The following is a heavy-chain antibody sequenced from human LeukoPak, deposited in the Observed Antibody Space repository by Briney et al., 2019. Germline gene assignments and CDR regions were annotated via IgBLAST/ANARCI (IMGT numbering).Heavy chain of an antibody. D-gene: IGHD3-22*01. V-gene: IGHV3-74*01. CDR1: GFTFSSYW. Sequence: GGSLRLSCAASGFTFSSYWMHWVRQAPGKGLVWDSRINSDGSSTSYADSVKGRFTISRDNAKNTLYLQMNSLRAEDTAVYYCARDPTYYYDSSDAFDIWGQGTMVTVSS. CDR2: INSDGSST. CDR3: ARDPTYYYDSSDAFDI. J-gene: IGHJ3*02.